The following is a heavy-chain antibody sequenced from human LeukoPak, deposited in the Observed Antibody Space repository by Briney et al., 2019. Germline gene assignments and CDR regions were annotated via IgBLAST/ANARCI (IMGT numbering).Heavy chain of an antibody. V-gene: IGHV3-49*03. D-gene: IGHD2-15*01. CDR2: IKSKAYGATT. J-gene: IGHJ4*02. CDR1: GFTFGDYD. Sequence: GGSLRLSCVASGFTFGDYDVSWFRQAPGKGLEWVGFIKSKAYGATTEYAASVKGRFSISRDDSKSIAYLQMNSLKTEDTSVYYCTREIARVVDYWGQGTLVTVSS. CDR3: TREIARVVDY.